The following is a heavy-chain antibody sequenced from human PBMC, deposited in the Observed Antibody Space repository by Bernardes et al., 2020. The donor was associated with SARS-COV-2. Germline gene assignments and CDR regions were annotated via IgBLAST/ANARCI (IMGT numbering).Heavy chain of an antibody. V-gene: IGHV3-7*01. CDR2: IKQDGSEK. CDR1: GFTFSSYW. J-gene: IGHJ6*02. CDR3: ASHAPYYDFWSGYYRYYYYGMDV. Sequence: GGSLRLSCAASGFTFSSYWMSWVRQAPGKGLEWVANIKQDGSEKYYVDSVKGRFTISRDNAKNSLYLQMNSLRAEDTAVYYCASHAPYYDFWSGYYRYYYYGMDVWGQGTTVTVSS. D-gene: IGHD3-3*01.